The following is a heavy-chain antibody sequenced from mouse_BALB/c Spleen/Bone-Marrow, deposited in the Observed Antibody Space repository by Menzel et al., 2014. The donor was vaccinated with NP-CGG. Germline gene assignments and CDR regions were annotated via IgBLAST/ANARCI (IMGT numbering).Heavy chain of an antibody. Sequence: EVQGVESGGGLVQPGGSRKLSCAASGFTFSSFGMHWVRQAPEKGLEWVAYISSGSSTIYYADTVKGRFTISRDNPKNTLFLQVTSLRSEDTAMYYCARLTFPTATYYYAMDYWGQGTSVTVSS. V-gene: IGHV5-17*02. J-gene: IGHJ4*01. CDR1: GFTFSSFG. CDR3: ARLTFPTATYYYAMDY. D-gene: IGHD1-2*01. CDR2: ISSGSSTI.